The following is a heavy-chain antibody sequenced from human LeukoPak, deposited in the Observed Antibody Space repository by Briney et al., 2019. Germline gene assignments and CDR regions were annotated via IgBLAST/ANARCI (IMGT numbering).Heavy chain of an antibody. J-gene: IGHJ4*02. V-gene: IGHV4-34*01. CDR3: AIREVLLWFGESKTFDY. CDR1: GGSFSGYY. D-gene: IGHD3-10*01. CDR2: INHSGST. Sequence: SETLSLTCAVYGGSFSGYYWSWIRQPPGKGLEWIGEINHSGSTNYNPSLKSRVTISVDTSKNQFSLKLSSMTAADTAVYYCAIREVLLWFGESKTFDYWGQGTLVTVSS.